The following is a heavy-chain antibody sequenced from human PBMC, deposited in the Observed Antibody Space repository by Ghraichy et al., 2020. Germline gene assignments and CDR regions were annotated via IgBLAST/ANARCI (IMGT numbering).Heavy chain of an antibody. CDR3: AREGSGYGYYFDY. D-gene: IGHD5-12*01. J-gene: IGHJ4*02. Sequence: RGSLRLSCAASGFTFSSYDMNWVRQAPGKGLEWVSYIESTGSTIYYADSVKGRFTISRDKAKNSLYLQMNSLRDEDTALYYCAREGSGYGYYFDYWGQGTLVTVSS. CDR2: IESTGSTI. CDR1: GFTFSSYD. V-gene: IGHV3-48*02.